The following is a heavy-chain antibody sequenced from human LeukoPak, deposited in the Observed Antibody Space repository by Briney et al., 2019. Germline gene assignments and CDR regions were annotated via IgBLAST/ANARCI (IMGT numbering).Heavy chain of an antibody. J-gene: IGHJ4*02. CDR1: GFTISSYE. CDR3: VRDKSGCCFDY. Sequence: GGSLRLSCAASGFTISSYEMTWVRQAPGKGLEWISYIHSSGSTIYYADSVKGRFTISRDNAKNSLYLQMNSLRAEDTAVYYCVRDKSGCCFDYWGQGTLVTVSS. D-gene: IGHD1-26*01. V-gene: IGHV3-48*03. CDR2: IHSSGSTI.